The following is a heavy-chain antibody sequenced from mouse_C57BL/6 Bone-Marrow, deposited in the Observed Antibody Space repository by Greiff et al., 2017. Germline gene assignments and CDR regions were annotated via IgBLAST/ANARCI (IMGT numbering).Heavy chain of an antibody. J-gene: IGHJ3*01. V-gene: IGHV8-12*01. D-gene: IGHD1-1*01. CDR3: ASLLQRRGFAY. Sequence: QVTLKVSGPGILQSSPTLSLTCSFSGFSLSTSGMGVSWIRQPSGKGLEWLAHTYWDDDKRYNPSLKSRPTISKDTSRNQVFLKITSVDTADTATYFCASLLQRRGFAYWGQGTLVTVSA. CDR2: TYWDDDK. CDR1: GFSLSTSGMG.